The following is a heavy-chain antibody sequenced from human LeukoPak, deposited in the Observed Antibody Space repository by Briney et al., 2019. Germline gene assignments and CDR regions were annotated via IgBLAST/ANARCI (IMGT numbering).Heavy chain of an antibody. V-gene: IGHV4-59*08. Sequence: SETLSLTCTVSGGSISNYYWSWIRKPPGKGLEWIGYIYYSGRTNYNPSLKSRVTISVDTSKNQFSLKLSSVTAADTAVYYCARGYCSGGSCYLGRNWFDPWGQGTLVTVSS. D-gene: IGHD2-15*01. CDR1: GGSISNYY. J-gene: IGHJ5*02. CDR3: ARGYCSGGSCYLGRNWFDP. CDR2: IYYSGRT.